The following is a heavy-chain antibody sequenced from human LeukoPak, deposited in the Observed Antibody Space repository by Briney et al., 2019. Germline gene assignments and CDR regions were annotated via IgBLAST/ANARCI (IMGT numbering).Heavy chain of an antibody. Sequence: QPGRSLRLSCAASGFTFDDYAMPWVRQAPGKGLEWVSGISWNSGSIGYADSVKGRFTISRDNAKNSLYLQMNSLRAEDTALYYCAKDWQRYSSGWYYYYFDYWGQGTLVTVSS. V-gene: IGHV3-9*01. CDR2: ISWNSGSI. CDR1: GFTFDDYA. J-gene: IGHJ4*02. D-gene: IGHD6-19*01. CDR3: AKDWQRYSSGWYYYYFDY.